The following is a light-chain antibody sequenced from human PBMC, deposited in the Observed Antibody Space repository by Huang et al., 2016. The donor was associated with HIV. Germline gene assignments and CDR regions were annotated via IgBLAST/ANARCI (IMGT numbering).Light chain of an antibody. CDR2: GAS. J-gene: IGKJ2*01. V-gene: IGKV3-15*01. CDR3: QQYNNRYT. CDR1: QSVSNN. Sequence: EIVMTQSPATLSVSPGERATLSCRASQSVSNNLAWYQQNHGQAPRLLMYGASTRATGIPARFSGSGSGTEFTLTISSLQSEDFALYYCQQYNNRYTFGQGTKLEI.